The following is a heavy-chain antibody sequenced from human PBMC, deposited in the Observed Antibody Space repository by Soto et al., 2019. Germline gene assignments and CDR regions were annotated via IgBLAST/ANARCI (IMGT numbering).Heavy chain of an antibody. J-gene: IGHJ4*02. D-gene: IGHD3-22*01. CDR2: ISGSGGST. V-gene: IGHV3-23*01. Sequence: GGSLRLSCAASGFTFSSYAMSWVRQAPGKGLEWVSAISGSGGSTYYADSVKGRFTISRDNSKNTLYLQMNSLRAEDTAVYYCENGFVYYYDSSGYYTDYWGQGTLVTVSS. CDR3: ENGFVYYYDSSGYYTDY. CDR1: GFTFSSYA.